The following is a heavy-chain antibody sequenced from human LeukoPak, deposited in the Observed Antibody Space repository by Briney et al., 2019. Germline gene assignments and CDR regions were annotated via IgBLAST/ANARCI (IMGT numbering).Heavy chain of an antibody. D-gene: IGHD5-12*01. Sequence: PSETLSLTCTVSGGSINSYYSYYWAWLRQPPGKELEWIGHISYTGTTNYNPSLKSRATISLDTSKNHFSLRLNSVTAADTAIYYCATKGGGFDSWFDPWGQGTLVTVSS. J-gene: IGHJ5*02. CDR1: GGSINSYYSYY. CDR3: ATKGGGFDSWFDP. CDR2: ISYTGTT. V-gene: IGHV4-61*01.